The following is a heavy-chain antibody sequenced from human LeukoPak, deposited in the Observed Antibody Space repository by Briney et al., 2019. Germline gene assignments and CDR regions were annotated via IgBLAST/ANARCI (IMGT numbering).Heavy chain of an antibody. Sequence: SETLSLTCTVSGGSVSSYYWSWIRQPPGKGLESIGYIYYSGSTNYHPSFKSRVTISLDTSKNQFSLKLSSVTAADTAVYYCARDGYYGSGLDYWGQGTLVTVSS. CDR3: ARDGYYGSGLDY. CDR1: GGSVSSYY. CDR2: IYYSGST. J-gene: IGHJ4*02. V-gene: IGHV4-59*02. D-gene: IGHD3-10*01.